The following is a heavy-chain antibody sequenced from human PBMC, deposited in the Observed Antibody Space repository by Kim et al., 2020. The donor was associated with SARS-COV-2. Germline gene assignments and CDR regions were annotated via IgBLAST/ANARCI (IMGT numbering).Heavy chain of an antibody. D-gene: IGHD3-10*01. CDR2: IYSGGSST. CDR3: AKDKYGRGVIINHNYYGMDG. Sequence: GGSLRLSCAASGFTFSSYAMSWVRQAPGKGLEWVSVIYSGGSSTYYADSVKGRFTISRDNSKNTLYLQMNSLRAEDTAVYYCAKDKYGRGVIINHNYYGMDGWGQGTTVTVSS. V-gene: IGHV3-23*03. CDR1: GFTFSSYA. J-gene: IGHJ6*02.